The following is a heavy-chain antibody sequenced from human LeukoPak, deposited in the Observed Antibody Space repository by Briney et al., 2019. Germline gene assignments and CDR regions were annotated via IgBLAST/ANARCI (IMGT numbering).Heavy chain of an antibody. J-gene: IGHJ4*02. V-gene: IGHV3-15*01. CDR1: GFTVSTAGFTFNNAW. Sequence: KPGGSLRLSCAASGFTVSTAGFTFNNAWMSWVRQAPGKGLEWVGRIKSKSDGGTTDYGAPVEGRFTFSRDDSKNTVYLQMNSLKSEDTAVYYCTTDLLDYWGQGTLVTVSS. CDR2: IKSKSDGGTT. CDR3: TTDLLDY.